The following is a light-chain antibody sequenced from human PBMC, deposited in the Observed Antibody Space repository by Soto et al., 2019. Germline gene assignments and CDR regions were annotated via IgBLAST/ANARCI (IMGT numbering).Light chain of an antibody. CDR1: SSDVGGYNY. J-gene: IGLJ1*01. V-gene: IGLV2-14*01. CDR3: PSYTGPRTHVV. Sequence: QSALTQPASVSGSPGQSITISCTGTSSDVGGYNYVSWYQHHPGKAPKLMIYEVSNRPSGVSNLFSGPKSGNTASPTISGFQGEEEAIYIAPSYTGPRTHVVF. CDR2: EVS.